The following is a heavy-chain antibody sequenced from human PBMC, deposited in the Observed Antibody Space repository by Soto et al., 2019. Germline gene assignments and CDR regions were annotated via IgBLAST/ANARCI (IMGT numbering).Heavy chain of an antibody. D-gene: IGHD3-22*01. V-gene: IGHV3-23*01. Sequence: GGSLRLSCAASGFTFSSYAMSWVRQAPGKGLEGVSAISGSGGSTYSADSVKGRFTISRYNSKNTLYLQMNSLRAEDTAVYYCAKHGIDYYDSSVYYFGWFDPWGQGTLVTV. CDR2: ISGSGGST. J-gene: IGHJ5*02. CDR3: AKHGIDYYDSSVYYFGWFDP. CDR1: GFTFSSYA.